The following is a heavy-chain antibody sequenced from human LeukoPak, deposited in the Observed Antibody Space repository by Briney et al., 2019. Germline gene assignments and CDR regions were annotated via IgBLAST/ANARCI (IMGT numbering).Heavy chain of an antibody. CDR1: GVTLSSYA. J-gene: IGHJ6*02. CDR3: VIAVAGYYYYGMDV. CDR2: ISGSGGST. D-gene: IGHD6-19*01. Sequence: GGSLRLSCTASGVTLSSYAMSWARQAPGKGLEWVSAISGSGGSTYYADSVKGRFTISRDNSKNTLYLQMNSLRAEDTAVYYCVIAVAGYYYYGMDVWGQGTTVTVSS. V-gene: IGHV3-23*01.